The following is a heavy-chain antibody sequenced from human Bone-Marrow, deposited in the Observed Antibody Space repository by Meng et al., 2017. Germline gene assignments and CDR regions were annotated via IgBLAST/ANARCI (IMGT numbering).Heavy chain of an antibody. CDR3: ARGPGLGELGVDWFDP. CDR1: GGSFSGYY. V-gene: IGHV4-34*01. D-gene: IGHD3-10*01. J-gene: IGHJ5*02. Sequence: SETLSLTCAVYGGSFSGYYWSWIRQPPGKGLEWIGEINHSGSTNYNPSLKSRVTISVDTSKNQFSLKLSSVTAADTAVYYCARGPGLGELGVDWFDPWGQGTLVTVSS. CDR2: INHSGST.